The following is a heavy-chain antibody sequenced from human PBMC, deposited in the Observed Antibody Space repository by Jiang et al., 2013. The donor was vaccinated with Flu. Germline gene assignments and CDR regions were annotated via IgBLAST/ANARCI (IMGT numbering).Heavy chain of an antibody. Sequence: GAEVKKPGASVKVSCKVSGYTLTELSMHWVRQAPGKGLEWMGGFDPEDGETIYAQKFQGRVTMTEDTSTDTAYMELSSLRSEDTAVYYCATERRYSSSPPHYYYYYGMDVWGQGTTVTVSS. CDR2: FDPEDGET. V-gene: IGHV1-24*01. D-gene: IGHD6-13*01. CDR1: GYTLTELS. CDR3: ATERRYSSSPPHYYYYYGMDV. J-gene: IGHJ6*02.